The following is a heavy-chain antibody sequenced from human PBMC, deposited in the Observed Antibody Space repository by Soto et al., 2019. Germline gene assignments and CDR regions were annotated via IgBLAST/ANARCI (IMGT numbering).Heavy chain of an antibody. D-gene: IGHD3-10*01. Sequence: QLQLQESGPGLVKPSETLSLTCSVSDDSINSDKYYWGWIRQPPGKGLEWIGSIYYRGNAYYNPSLRTRVTISLDKSGCQFSLKVHSVTAADSAVYFCARLEVLATISYYFDFWGPGALVTVSS. CDR1: DDSINSDKYY. CDR2: IYYRGNA. CDR3: ARLEVLATISYYFDF. J-gene: IGHJ4*02. V-gene: IGHV4-39*01.